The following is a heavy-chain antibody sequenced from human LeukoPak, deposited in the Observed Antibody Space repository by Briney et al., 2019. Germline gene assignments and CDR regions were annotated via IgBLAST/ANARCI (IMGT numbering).Heavy chain of an antibody. CDR1: GGSISSSSYY. D-gene: IGHD2-2*01. V-gene: IGHV4-39*01. J-gene: IGHJ6*02. Sequence: SETLSLTCTVSGGSISSSSYYWGWIRQPPGKGLEWIGSIYYSGSTYYNPSLKSRVTISVDTSKNQFSPKLSSVTAADTAVYYCARATLYCSSTSCYRAYYYYYGMDVWGQGTTVTVSS. CDR3: ARATLYCSSTSCYRAYYYYYGMDV. CDR2: IYYSGST.